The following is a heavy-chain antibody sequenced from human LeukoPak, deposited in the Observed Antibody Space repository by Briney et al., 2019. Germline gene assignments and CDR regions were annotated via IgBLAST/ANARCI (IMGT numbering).Heavy chain of an antibody. D-gene: IGHD5-18*01. Sequence: GRSLRLSCAASGFTFSSYGMHWVRQAPGKGLEWVAVISYDGSNKYYADSVKGRFTISRDNSKNTLYLQMNSLRAEDTAVYYCAKTVDTAMVTWYYYYYGMDVWGQGTTVTVSS. J-gene: IGHJ6*02. V-gene: IGHV3-30*18. CDR1: GFTFSSYG. CDR3: AKTVDTAMVTWYYYYYGMDV. CDR2: ISYDGSNK.